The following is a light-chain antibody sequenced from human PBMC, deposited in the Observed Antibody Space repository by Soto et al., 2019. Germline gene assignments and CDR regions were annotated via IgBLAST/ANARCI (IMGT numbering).Light chain of an antibody. CDR3: QQYYITPWT. J-gene: IGKJ1*01. CDR2: WAS. CDR1: QSVLYSSNNKNY. V-gene: IGKV4-1*01. Sequence: DIVMTQSPDSLAVSLGERATINCKSSQSVLYSSNNKNYLAWYQQKPGQPPKLLIYWASTRESGVPDRFSGRGSGTDFNLTISSLQAEDVAVYYCQQYYITPWTLGQGTKVEIK.